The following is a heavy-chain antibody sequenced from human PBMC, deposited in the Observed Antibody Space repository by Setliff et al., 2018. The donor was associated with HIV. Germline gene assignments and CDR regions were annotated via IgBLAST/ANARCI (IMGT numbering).Heavy chain of an antibody. D-gene: IGHD1-1*01. CDR2: INHSGST. V-gene: IGHV4-34*01. Sequence: SETLSLTCAVSGASFSDYYWSWIRQSPGKGLEWIGEINHSGSTSYNPSLTSRVTMSVDTSKNQFSLRLSSVTAADTAVYYCARTARGYTTIWYRNGLTYYNYMDVWGKGTKVTVSS. CDR3: ARTARGYTTIWYRNGLTYYNYMDV. CDR1: GASFSDYY. J-gene: IGHJ6*03.